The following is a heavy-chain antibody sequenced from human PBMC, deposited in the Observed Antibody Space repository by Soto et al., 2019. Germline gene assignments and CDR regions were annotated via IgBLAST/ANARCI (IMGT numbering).Heavy chain of an antibody. CDR3: VKKNSSSAWYGF. CDR1: GFTFSSYA. D-gene: IGHD6-19*01. Sequence: GGSLRLSCAASGFTFSSYAMSWVRQAPGKGLEWVSGILGSGDTTYYADSVKGRFTISRDNSKNTVILQLDSLRAEDTAVYYCVKKNSSSAWYGFWGQGTLVTVSS. J-gene: IGHJ4*02. V-gene: IGHV3-23*01. CDR2: ILGSGDTT.